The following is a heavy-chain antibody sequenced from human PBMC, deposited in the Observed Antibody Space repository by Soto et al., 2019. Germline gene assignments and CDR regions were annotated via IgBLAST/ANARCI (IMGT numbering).Heavy chain of an antibody. V-gene: IGHV4-59*12. J-gene: IGHJ5*02. CDR2: IYYSGST. CDR1: GGSMSSYY. CDR3: ARVTDR. Sequence: TSETLSLTSSVAGGSMSSYYWSWIRQPPGKGLEWIGYIYYSGSTYYNPSLKSRVTISVDRSKNQFSLKLSSVTAADTAVYYCARVTDRWGQGTLVTVS.